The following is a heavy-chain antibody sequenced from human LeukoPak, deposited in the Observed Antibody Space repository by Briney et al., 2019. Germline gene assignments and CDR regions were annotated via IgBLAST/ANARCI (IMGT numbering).Heavy chain of an antibody. V-gene: IGHV1-18*01. CDR2: ISAYNGNT. CDR1: GYTFTSYG. CDR3: ARDLWVGYCSSTSCHTGFDP. D-gene: IGHD2-2*02. Sequence: ASVKVSCKASGYTFTSYGISWVQQAPGQGLEWMGWISAYNGNTNYAQKLQGRVTMTTDTSTSTAYMELRSLRSDDTAVYYCARDLWVGYCSSTSCHTGFDPWGQGTLVTVSS. J-gene: IGHJ5*02.